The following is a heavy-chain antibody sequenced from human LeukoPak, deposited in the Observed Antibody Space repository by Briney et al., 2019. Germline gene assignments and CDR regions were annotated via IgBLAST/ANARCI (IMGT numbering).Heavy chain of an antibody. J-gene: IGHJ6*02. CDR3: ARDFHGMDV. CDR1: GGSISSYS. CDR2: ISTSGIT. V-gene: IGHV4-4*07. Sequence: KPSETLSLTCTVSGGSISSYSWSWIRQPAGKGLDWIGRISTSGITDYNPSLKSRVTMSVDTSKNQFSLKLSSVTAADTAVYYCARDFHGMDVWGQGTTVTVSS.